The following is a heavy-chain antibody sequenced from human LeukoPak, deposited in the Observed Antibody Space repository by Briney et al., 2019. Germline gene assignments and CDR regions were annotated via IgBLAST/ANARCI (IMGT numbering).Heavy chain of an antibody. CDR1: GGSISSYY. J-gene: IGHJ5*02. V-gene: IGHV4-59*08. D-gene: IGHD3-9*01. CDR2: IYYGGST. CDR3: ARHDWADRWFDP. Sequence: SETLSLTCTVSGGSISSYYWSWIRQPPGKGLEWIGYIYYGGSTNYNPSLKSRVTISVDTSKNQFSLKLSSVTAADAAVYYCARHDWADRWFDPWGQGTLVTVSS.